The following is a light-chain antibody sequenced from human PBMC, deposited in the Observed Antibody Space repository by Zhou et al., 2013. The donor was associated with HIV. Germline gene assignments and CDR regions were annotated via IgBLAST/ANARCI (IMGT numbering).Light chain of an antibody. CDR2: GAS. J-gene: IGKJ3*01. Sequence: EIVLTQSPATLSLSPGERATLSCRASQSVSSYLAWYQQKPGQAPRLLIYGASARATGIPDRFSGSGFGTDFTLTISRLEPEDFAVYYCQQHGTSPPFT. CDR3: QQHGTSPPFT. V-gene: IGKV3-20*01. CDR1: QSVSSY.